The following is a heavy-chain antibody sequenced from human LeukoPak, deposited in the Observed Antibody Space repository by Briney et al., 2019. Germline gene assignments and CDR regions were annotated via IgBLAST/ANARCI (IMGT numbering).Heavy chain of an antibody. D-gene: IGHD6-19*01. J-gene: IGHJ4*02. CDR2: IYYSGST. V-gene: IGHV4-59*01. CDR3: ARSDGGWAFDY. CDR1: GGSIGSYY. Sequence: SETLSLTCTVSGGSIGSYYWSWIRQPPGKGLEWIGYIYYSGSTNYNPSLKSRVTISVDTSKNQFSLKLSSVTAADTAVYYCARSDGGWAFDYWGQGTLVTVSS.